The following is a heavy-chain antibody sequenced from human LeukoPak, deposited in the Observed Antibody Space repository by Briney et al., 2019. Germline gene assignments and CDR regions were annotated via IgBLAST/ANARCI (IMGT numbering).Heavy chain of an antibody. V-gene: IGHV3-15*01. Sequence: GGSLRLSCAASGFTFSNAWMSWVRQAPGKGLEWVGRIKSKTDGGTTDYAAPVKGRFTISRDDSKNTLYLQMNSLKTEDTAVYYCTTERSYRSKVVTPSILDAFDIWGQGTMVTVSS. CDR3: TTERSYRSKVVTPSILDAFDI. D-gene: IGHD3-22*01. CDR1: GFTFSNAW. CDR2: IKSKTDGGTT. J-gene: IGHJ3*02.